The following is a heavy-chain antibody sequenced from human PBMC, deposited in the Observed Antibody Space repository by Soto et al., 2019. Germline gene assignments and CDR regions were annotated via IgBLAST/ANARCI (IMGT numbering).Heavy chain of an antibody. CDR3: ARGPRGSRTLEYYYYMDV. Sequence: SETLSLTCAVYGGSFSGYYWSWIRQPPGKGLEWIWEINHSGSTNYNPSLKSRVTISVDTSKNQFSLKLSSVTAADTAVYYCARGPRGSRTLEYYYYMDVWGKGTTVTVSS. CDR2: INHSGST. CDR1: GGSFSGYY. J-gene: IGHJ6*03. D-gene: IGHD2-2*01. V-gene: IGHV4-34*01.